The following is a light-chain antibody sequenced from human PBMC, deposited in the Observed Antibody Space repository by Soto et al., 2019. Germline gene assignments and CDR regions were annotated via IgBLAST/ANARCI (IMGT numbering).Light chain of an antibody. CDR3: QQSYSTPIT. Sequence: DNQMTQSPLSLSASVGDRVTIACRAGQSISSYLNWYQQKPGKAPMLLIYGATNLQSGVPSRFSGSGSGTDFTLTISSLQPEDFATYYCQQSYSTPITFGQGTRLEIK. CDR1: QSISSY. CDR2: GAT. J-gene: IGKJ5*01. V-gene: IGKV1-39*01.